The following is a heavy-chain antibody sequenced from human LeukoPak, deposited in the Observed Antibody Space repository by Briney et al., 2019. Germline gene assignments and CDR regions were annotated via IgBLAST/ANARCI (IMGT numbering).Heavy chain of an antibody. V-gene: IGHV3-23*01. CDR3: ARVGYNYDLGNAFDV. J-gene: IGHJ3*01. D-gene: IGHD3-16*01. CDR2: ISGSGGST. CDR1: GFTFSSYA. Sequence: GGSLRLSCAASGFTFSSYAMSWVRQAPGKGLEWVSAISGSGGSTHYADSVKGRFTISRDNSRNTLFLQMNSLRADDTAVYHCARVGYNYDLGNAFDVWGQGTVVTVSS.